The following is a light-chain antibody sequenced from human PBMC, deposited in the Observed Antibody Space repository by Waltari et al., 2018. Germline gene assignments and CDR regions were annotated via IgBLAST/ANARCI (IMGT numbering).Light chain of an antibody. V-gene: IGLV2-14*03. CDR2: DVS. Sequence: WDPPHPGIGPKLLLYDVSYRPSGVSDRFSGSKSGKTASLTISGLQPEDAADYYCSSYTRRNTVIFGGGTKLTVV. J-gene: IGLJ2*01. CDR3: SSYTRRNTVI.